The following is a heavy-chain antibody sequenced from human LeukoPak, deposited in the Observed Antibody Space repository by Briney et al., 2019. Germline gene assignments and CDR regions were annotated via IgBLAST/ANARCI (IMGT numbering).Heavy chain of an antibody. CDR1: GYRFTTYW. J-gene: IGHJ4*02. Sequence: GESLKISFTGSGYRFTTYWIAWVRQMPGKGLEWMGIIYPGDSETKYSPSFQGHVTISVDMSINTAYLQWTTLKASDTAIYFCARRHTKNFDYWGQGSLVTVFS. CDR3: ARRHTKNFDY. D-gene: IGHD2-8*01. CDR2: IYPGDSET. V-gene: IGHV5-51*01.